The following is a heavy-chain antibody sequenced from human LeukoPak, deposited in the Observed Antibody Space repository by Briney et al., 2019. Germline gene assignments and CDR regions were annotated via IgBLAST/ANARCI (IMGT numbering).Heavy chain of an antibody. CDR2: ISGSGGST. D-gene: IGHD6-19*01. CDR3: AKAWVAVAGTSFDY. V-gene: IGHV3-23*01. Sequence: GGSLRLSCAASRFTFSSYAMSWVRQAPGKGLEWVSAISGSGGSTSYADSVKGRFTISRDNSKNTLYLQMNSLRAEDTAVYYCAKAWVAVAGTSFDYWGQGTLVTVSS. J-gene: IGHJ4*02. CDR1: RFTFSSYA.